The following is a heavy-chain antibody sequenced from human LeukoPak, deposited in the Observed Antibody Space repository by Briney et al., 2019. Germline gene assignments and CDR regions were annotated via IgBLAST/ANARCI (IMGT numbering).Heavy chain of an antibody. CDR2: ISSSGSTI. CDR3: AALGITMIGGV. CDR1: GFSFSSYE. Sequence: PGGFLRLSCAASGFSFSSYEMNWVRQAPGKGLEWVSYISSSGSTIYYADSVKGRFTISRDNAKNSLYLQMNSLRAEDTAVYYCAALGITMIGGVWGKGTTVTISS. J-gene: IGHJ6*04. D-gene: IGHD3-10*02. V-gene: IGHV3-48*03.